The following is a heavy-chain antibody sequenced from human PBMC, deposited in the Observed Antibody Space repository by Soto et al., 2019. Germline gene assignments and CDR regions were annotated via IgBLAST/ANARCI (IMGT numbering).Heavy chain of an antibody. CDR1: GFTFSDYS. CDR2: ISSSISYT. CDR3: ARVEGYCTNGVCSAFSAHKRPLDV. J-gene: IGHJ6*01. Sequence: PXGSLRLSCAASGFTFSDYSMSWIRQAPGKGLEWVSYISSSISYTNYADSVKGRFTISRDNAKNSLYLQMNSLRAEDTAVYYCARVEGYCTNGVCSAFSAHKRPLDVRGQGTTVTVS. D-gene: IGHD2-8*01. V-gene: IGHV3-11*06.